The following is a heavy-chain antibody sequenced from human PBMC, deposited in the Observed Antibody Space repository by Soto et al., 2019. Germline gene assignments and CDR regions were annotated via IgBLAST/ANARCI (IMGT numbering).Heavy chain of an antibody. V-gene: IGHV3-33*01. J-gene: IGHJ6*02. CDR3: ARWQLVNPGYYYGMDI. D-gene: IGHD3-22*01. CDR2: LSYDGSEK. CDR1: GFPFRDYA. Sequence: QVQLVESGGGVVQPGRSLRLSCAASGFPFRDYAFHWVRQPPGKGLEWVAVLSYDGSEKYYGDSVKGRFPISRDNAKNMLYLQLSSLRAEDTAVYYCARWQLVNPGYYYGMDIWGQGTTVTVS.